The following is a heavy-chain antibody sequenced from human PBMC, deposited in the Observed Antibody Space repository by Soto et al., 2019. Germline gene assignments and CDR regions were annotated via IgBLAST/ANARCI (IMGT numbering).Heavy chain of an antibody. CDR3: ARLYTGYEAFDY. CDR1: GGSINSGNYY. J-gene: IGHJ4*02. CDR2: IYYSGST. Sequence: SETLSLTCSVSGGSINSGNYYWSWIRQSPGKGLEWIGYIYYSGSTYYNPSLKSRSTISIDTSKNQFFLDVDSVTAADTAVYYCARLYTGYEAFDYWGQGNLVTVSS. V-gene: IGHV4-30-4*01. D-gene: IGHD5-12*01.